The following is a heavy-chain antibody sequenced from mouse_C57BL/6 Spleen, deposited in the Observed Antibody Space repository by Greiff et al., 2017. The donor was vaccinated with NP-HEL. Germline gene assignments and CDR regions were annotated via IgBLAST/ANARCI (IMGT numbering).Heavy chain of an antibody. CDR2: IDPSDSYT. V-gene: IGHV1-69*01. Sequence: QVQLQQPGAELVMPGASVKLSCKASGYTFTSYWMHWVKQRPGQGLEWIGEIDPSDSYTNYNQKFKGKSTLTVDKSSSTAYMQLSSLTSEDSAFYYCARCPITTVVATRYFDYWGQGTTLTVSS. J-gene: IGHJ2*01. D-gene: IGHD1-1*01. CDR1: GYTFTSYW. CDR3: ARCPITTVVATRYFDY.